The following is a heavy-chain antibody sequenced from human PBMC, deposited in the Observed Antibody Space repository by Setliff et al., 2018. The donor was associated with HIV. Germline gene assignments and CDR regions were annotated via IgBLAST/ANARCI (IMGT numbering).Heavy chain of an antibody. J-gene: IGHJ4*02. CDR1: GFTFNSYG. Sequence: GGSLRLSCAASGFTFNSYGIHWVRQAPGKGLEWVALIWYDASKKEYSDSVKGRFNILRHDSKKTAYMQMNSLRADDTAVYYCVKDVVKFWSGSGALDFWGPGTLVPVSS. D-gene: IGHD3-3*01. CDR3: VKDVVKFWSGSGALDF. CDR2: IWYDASKK. V-gene: IGHV3-33*06.